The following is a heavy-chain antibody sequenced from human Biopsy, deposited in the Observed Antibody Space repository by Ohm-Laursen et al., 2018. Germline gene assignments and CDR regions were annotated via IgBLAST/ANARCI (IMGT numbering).Heavy chain of an antibody. CDR1: GFGFYA. D-gene: IGHD6-19*01. CDR2: TSFDGSNK. V-gene: IGHV3-30*18. J-gene: IGHJ3*02. CDR3: AKDGGQWLGGAFDI. Sequence: SLRLSCSASGFGFYAMHWVRQPPGKGLEWLAVTSFDGSNKFYAESVRGRFTISRDRSRDTLYLQMNRLTNEDTALYYCAKDGGQWLGGAFDIWGHGTMIIVAS.